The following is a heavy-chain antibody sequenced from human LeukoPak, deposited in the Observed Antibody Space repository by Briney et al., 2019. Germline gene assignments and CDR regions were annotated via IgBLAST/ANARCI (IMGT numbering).Heavy chain of an antibody. D-gene: IGHD3-10*01. V-gene: IGHV1-2*02. Sequence: ASVTVSCTASGYTFTGYYMHWVRQAPGQGLEWMGWINPNSGGTNYAQKFQGRVTMTRDTSISTAYVELSRLRSDDTAVYYCAREFSSGGFDYWGQGTLVTVSS. CDR2: INPNSGGT. CDR1: GYTFTGYY. J-gene: IGHJ4*02. CDR3: AREFSSGGFDY.